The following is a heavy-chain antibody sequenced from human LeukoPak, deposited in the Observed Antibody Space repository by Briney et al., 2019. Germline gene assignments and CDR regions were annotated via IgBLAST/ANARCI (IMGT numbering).Heavy chain of an antibody. Sequence: SETLSLTCAVYGGSFSGYYWSWIRQPPGKGLEWMGEINHSGSTNYNPSLKSRVTISVDTSKNQFSLKLSSVTAADTAVYYCASIAVAGQRVKRYNWFDPWGQGTLVTVSS. CDR2: INHSGST. V-gene: IGHV4-34*01. CDR1: GGSFSGYY. J-gene: IGHJ5*02. CDR3: ASIAVAGQRVKRYNWFDP. D-gene: IGHD6-19*01.